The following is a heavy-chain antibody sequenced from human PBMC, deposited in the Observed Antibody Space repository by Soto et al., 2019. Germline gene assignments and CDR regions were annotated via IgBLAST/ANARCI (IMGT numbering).Heavy chain of an antibody. Sequence: ASVKVSCKASGYTFTGYYMHWVRQAPGQGLEWMGWINPNSGGTNYAQKFQGWVTMTRDTSISTAYMELSRLRSDDTAVYYCARDRTGSGSYYKKYYYYGMDVWGQGTTVTVS. V-gene: IGHV1-2*04. J-gene: IGHJ6*02. D-gene: IGHD3-10*01. CDR3: ARDRTGSGSYYKKYYYYGMDV. CDR2: INPNSGGT. CDR1: GYTFTGYY.